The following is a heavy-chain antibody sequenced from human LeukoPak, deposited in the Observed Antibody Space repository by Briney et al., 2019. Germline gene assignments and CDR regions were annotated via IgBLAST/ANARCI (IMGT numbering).Heavy chain of an antibody. CDR2: ISSGSSTI. CDR1: GFTFSSYS. D-gene: IGHD3-10*01. CDR3: ARDYYGSGSYFFHS. J-gene: IGHJ4*02. V-gene: IGHV3-48*02. Sequence: GGSLRLSCAASGFTFSSYSMNWVRQAPGKGQEWVSYISSGSSTIYLADPVKGRFTISRDNAKNSLYLQMNSLRDEDTAVYFCARDYYGSGSYFFHSWGQGTLVTVSS.